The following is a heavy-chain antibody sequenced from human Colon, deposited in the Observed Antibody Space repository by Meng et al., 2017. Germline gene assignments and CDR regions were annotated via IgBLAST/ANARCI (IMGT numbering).Heavy chain of an antibody. CDR2: INHSGST. V-gene: IGHV4-34*01. D-gene: IGHD5-12*01. CDR1: GGSFSGYY. Sequence: QGPLQQWGAGLLKPSETLSLTCAVYGGSFSGYYWSWIRQPPGKGLEWIGEINHSGSTNYNPSLKSRVTISVDTSKNQFSLKLSSVTAADTAVYYCARGRYSGYLPWGQGTLVTVSS. CDR3: ARGRYSGYLP. J-gene: IGHJ5*02.